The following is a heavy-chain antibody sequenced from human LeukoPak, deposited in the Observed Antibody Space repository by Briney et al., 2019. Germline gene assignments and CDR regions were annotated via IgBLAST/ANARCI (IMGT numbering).Heavy chain of an antibody. J-gene: IGHJ4*02. CDR1: GGSFSGYY. CDR2: INHSGST. D-gene: IGHD4-23*01. V-gene: IGHV4-34*01. CDR3: AATVVTPIFDY. Sequence: SETLSLTCAVYGGSFSGYYWSWIRQPPGKGREWIGEINHSGSTNYNPSLKSRVTISVDTSKNQFSLKLSSVTAADTAVYYCAATVVTPIFDYWGQGTLVTVSS.